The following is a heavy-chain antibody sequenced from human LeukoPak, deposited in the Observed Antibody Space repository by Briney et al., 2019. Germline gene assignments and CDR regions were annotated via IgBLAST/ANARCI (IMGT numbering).Heavy chain of an antibody. V-gene: IGHV3-23*01. CDR2: ISRSGDST. J-gene: IGHJ5*02. CDR1: GFTFSSYA. CDR3: AKEQRGYTGYAVGSWFDP. D-gene: IGHD5-12*01. Sequence: GGSLRLSCAASGFTFSSYAMSWVRQAPGKGLEWVSAISRSGDSTYYADSVKGRFTISRDNSKNTLYLQMNSLRAEDTAVYYCAKEQRGYTGYAVGSWFDPWGQGTLVTVSS.